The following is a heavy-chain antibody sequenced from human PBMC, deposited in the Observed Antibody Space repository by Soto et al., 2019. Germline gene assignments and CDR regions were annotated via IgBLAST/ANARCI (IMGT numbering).Heavy chain of an antibody. CDR3: ARQGGNEGWFDP. V-gene: IGHV5-10-1*01. Sequence: EVQLVQSGAEVKKPGESLRISCKGSGYSFTSYWITWVRQMPGKGLEWMGRIDPSDSYINYSPSFQGHVTISADKSISTAYLQWSSLKASDTAVYYCARQGGNEGWFDPWGQGTLVTVSS. J-gene: IGHJ5*02. CDR1: GYSFTSYW. CDR2: IDPSDSYI. D-gene: IGHD1-1*01.